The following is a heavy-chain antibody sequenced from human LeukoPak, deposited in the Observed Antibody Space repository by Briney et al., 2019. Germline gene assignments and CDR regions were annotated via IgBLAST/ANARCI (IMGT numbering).Heavy chain of an antibody. CDR1: GRTFSSYA. CDR3: ARVRGDCGGDCYSGYFDY. V-gene: IGHV1-69*01. Sequence: AAVKVCCTASGRTFSSYAISWVGQARGQGLEWMGGIIPILGTATYAQKFKGRVTIPADDSTSTAYMVLSSLTSEDTAVYYCARVRGDCGGDCYSGYFDYWGQGTLVTVSS. CDR2: IIPILGTA. D-gene: IGHD2-21*02. J-gene: IGHJ4*02.